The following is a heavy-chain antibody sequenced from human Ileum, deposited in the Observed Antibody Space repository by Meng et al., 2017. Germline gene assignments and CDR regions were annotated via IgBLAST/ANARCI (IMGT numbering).Heavy chain of an antibody. Sequence: QLQLQESGAGLGKPSKTLSLTCSVSGGSSTSGGYSWSWIRQSPGKGLEWIGYIYYSGSTYYSPSLKSRVTISLDRSKSQFSLQLNSVTAADTAVYYCARRSGAYDSWGQGTLVTVSS. CDR2: IYYSGST. V-gene: IGHV4-30-2*06. CDR3: ARRSGAYDS. CDR1: GGSSTSGGYS. D-gene: IGHD6-19*01. J-gene: IGHJ5*01.